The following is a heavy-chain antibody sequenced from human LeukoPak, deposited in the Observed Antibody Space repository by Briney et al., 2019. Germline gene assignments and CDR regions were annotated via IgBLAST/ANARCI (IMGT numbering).Heavy chain of an antibody. CDR1: GGSTSSYY. Sequence: KPSETLSLTCTVSGGSTSSYYWSWIRQPPGKGLEWIGYIYYSGSTNYNPSLKSRVTISVDTSKNQFSLKLSSVTAADTAVYYCARDLGILHGMDVWGQGTTVTVSS. J-gene: IGHJ6*02. CDR2: IYYSGST. CDR3: ARDLGILHGMDV. V-gene: IGHV4-59*01. D-gene: IGHD2-15*01.